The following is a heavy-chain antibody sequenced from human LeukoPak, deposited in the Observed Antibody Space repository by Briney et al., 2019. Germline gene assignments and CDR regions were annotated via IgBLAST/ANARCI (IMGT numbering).Heavy chain of an antibody. D-gene: IGHD3-10*02. CDR3: AELDITMIGGV. J-gene: IGHJ6*04. CDR1: GFTFSSYE. CDR2: ISSSGSTI. V-gene: IGHV3-48*03. Sequence: RPGGSLRLACAASGFTFSSYEMNWVRQAPGKGLEWVSYISSSGSTIYYADSVKGRFTISGDNAKNSLYLQMNSLRAEDTAVYYCAELDITMIGGVWGKGTTVTISS.